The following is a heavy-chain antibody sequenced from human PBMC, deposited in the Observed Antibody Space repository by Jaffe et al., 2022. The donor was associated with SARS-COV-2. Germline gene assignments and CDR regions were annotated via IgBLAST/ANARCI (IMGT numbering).Heavy chain of an antibody. V-gene: IGHV3-30*04. CDR3: ARARGGNYFDAFDI. CDR2: VSYDGGNK. D-gene: IGHD4-4*01. J-gene: IGHJ3*02. CDR1: GFTFSSYA. Sequence: QVQLVESGGGVVQPGRSLRLSCAASGFTFSSYAMHWVRQAPGKGLEWVAVVSYDGGNKYFADSVKGRITISRDNSKNTVYVEMNSLRGEDTAVYYCARARGGNYFDAFDIWGQGTLVTVSS.